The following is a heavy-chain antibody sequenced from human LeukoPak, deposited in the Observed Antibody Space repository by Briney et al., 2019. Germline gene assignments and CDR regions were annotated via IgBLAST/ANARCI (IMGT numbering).Heavy chain of an antibody. V-gene: IGHV3-30-3*01. D-gene: IGHD5/OR15-5a*01. CDR3: ARASTPGFGLSGFDY. CDR2: ISYDGSNK. Sequence: GGSLRLSCAASGFTFSSYAMQWVRPAPGKGRWWVAVISYDGSNKYYADSVKGRFTISRDNSKSTLYLQMDSLRDEDTAVYYCARASTPGFGLSGFDYWGQGTLVTVAS. J-gene: IGHJ4*02. CDR1: GFTFSSYA.